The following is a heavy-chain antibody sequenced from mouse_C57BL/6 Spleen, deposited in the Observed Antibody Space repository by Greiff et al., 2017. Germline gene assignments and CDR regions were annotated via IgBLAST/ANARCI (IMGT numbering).Heavy chain of an antibody. CDR1: GYTFTSYW. D-gene: IGHD2-4*01. V-gene: IGHV1-64*01. Sequence: VQLQQPGAELVKPGASVKLSCKASGYTFTSYWMHWVKQRPGQGLEWIGMIHPNSGSTNYNEKFKSKATLTVDKSSSTAYLQLSSLTSEDSAVYYCARSPYDYDATWFAYWGQGTLVTVSA. J-gene: IGHJ3*01. CDR3: ARSPYDYDATWFAY. CDR2: IHPNSGST.